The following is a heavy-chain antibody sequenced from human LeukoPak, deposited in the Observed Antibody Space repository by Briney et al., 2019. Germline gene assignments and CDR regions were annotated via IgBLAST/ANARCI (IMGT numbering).Heavy chain of an antibody. V-gene: IGHV3-30*18. Sequence: GGSLRLSCAASGVTVGDSFISWVRQTPGKGLEWVAVISYDGSNKYYADSVKGRFTISRDNSKNTLYLQMNSLRAEDTAVYYCAKDLDTAVDYWGQGTLVTVSS. J-gene: IGHJ4*02. CDR3: AKDLDTAVDY. CDR1: GVTVGDSF. CDR2: ISYDGSNK. D-gene: IGHD5-18*01.